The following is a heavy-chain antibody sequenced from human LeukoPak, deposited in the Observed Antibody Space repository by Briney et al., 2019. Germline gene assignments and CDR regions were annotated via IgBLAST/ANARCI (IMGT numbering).Heavy chain of an antibody. J-gene: IGHJ4*02. V-gene: IGHV3-43*02. Sequence: GGSLRLSCAASGFTFDDYAMHWVRHAPGKGLEWVSFITGDGGSTYYADSVKGRFTISRDNSKNSLYLQMNSLRTQDTALYYCAKGYYYDSSGYYYLDYWGQGTLVTVSS. CDR3: AKGYYYDSSGYYYLDY. CDR1: GFTFDDYA. CDR2: ITGDGGST. D-gene: IGHD3-22*01.